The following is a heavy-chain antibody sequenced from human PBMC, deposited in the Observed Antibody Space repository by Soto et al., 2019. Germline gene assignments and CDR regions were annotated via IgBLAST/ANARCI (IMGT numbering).Heavy chain of an antibody. CDR3: ARVPRYTSDIVEVPAVMFDDWFVP. CDR2: IHAGNGDT. D-gene: IGHD2-2*01. J-gene: IGHJ5*02. Sequence: QVQFVQSGAEVKKPGASVKVSCKASGYTFSSYAVQWVRQAPGQSLEWIGWIHAGNGDTKYSQKFHGRVTLTRDPSANTAYMDLSSLRSEDTAVYYCARVPRYTSDIVEVPAVMFDDWFVPWGQGTLVTVSS. V-gene: IGHV1-3*01. CDR1: GYTFSSYA.